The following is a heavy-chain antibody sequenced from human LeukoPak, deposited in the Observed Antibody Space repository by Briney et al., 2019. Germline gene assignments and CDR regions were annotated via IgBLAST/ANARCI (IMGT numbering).Heavy chain of an antibody. CDR2: MNPNSGNT. V-gene: IGHV1-8*01. Sequence: ASVKVSCKASGYTFTSYDMVWVRQATGQGREWMGWMNPNSGNTGYAQNFQGRVTMTRDTSTSTAYMELSSLRSEDTAVYYCARGPAGDVWGKGTTVTVSS. CDR3: ARGPAGDV. CDR1: GYTFTSYD. D-gene: IGHD2-2*01. J-gene: IGHJ6*04.